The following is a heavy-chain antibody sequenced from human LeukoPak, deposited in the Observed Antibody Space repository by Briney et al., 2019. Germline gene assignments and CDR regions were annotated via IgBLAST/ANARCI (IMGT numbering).Heavy chain of an antibody. D-gene: IGHD2-2*01. V-gene: IGHV1-18*01. J-gene: IGHJ4*02. CDR1: GYTFTSYG. Sequence: HEASVKVSCTASGYTFTSYGIRWVRHAPRQRLEWMGWISAYNGNTNYAQKLQGRVTMTTDTSTSTAYMELRSLRSDDTAVYYCARDVGDTSDIVVVPAATDFDYWGQGTLVTVSS. CDR2: ISAYNGNT. CDR3: ARDVGDTSDIVVVPAATDFDY.